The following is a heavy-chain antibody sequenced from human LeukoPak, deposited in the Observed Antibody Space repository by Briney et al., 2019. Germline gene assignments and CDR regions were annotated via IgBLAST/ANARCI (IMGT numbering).Heavy chain of an antibody. Sequence: GGSLRLSCAASGXTFSRYWMHWVRQAPGKGLVWVSRINSDGSSTTYADSVRGRFTISRDNAKNTLYMQMNSLRAEDTAVYYCARDPDSSGWSSKDYWGQGTLVTVSS. CDR2: INSDGSST. CDR3: ARDPDSSGWSSKDY. V-gene: IGHV3-74*01. J-gene: IGHJ4*02. CDR1: GXTFSRYW. D-gene: IGHD6-19*01.